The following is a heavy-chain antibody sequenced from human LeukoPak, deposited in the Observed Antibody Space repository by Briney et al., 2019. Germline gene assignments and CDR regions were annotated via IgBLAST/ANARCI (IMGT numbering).Heavy chain of an antibody. CDR2: INPNSGGT. D-gene: IGHD2-2*01. J-gene: IGHJ4*02. Sequence: ASVKVSCKASGYAFTGYYMHWVRQAPGQGLEWMGWINPNSGGTNYAQKFQGRVTMTRDTSISTAYMELSRLRSDDTAVYYCARFGGYCSGTSCSPAVYWGQGTLVTVSS. CDR1: GYAFTGYY. CDR3: ARFGGYCSGTSCSPAVY. V-gene: IGHV1-2*02.